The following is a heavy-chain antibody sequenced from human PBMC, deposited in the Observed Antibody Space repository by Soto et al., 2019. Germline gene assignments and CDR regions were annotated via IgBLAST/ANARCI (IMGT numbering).Heavy chain of an antibody. CDR3: ARASRSGGWYFDY. CDR2: INPHSGGT. V-gene: IGHV1-2*02. J-gene: IGHJ4*02. CDR1: GYTFTDYY. Sequence: QVKLVQSGAEVKKPGASVKVSCKASGYTFTDYYLHWVRQAPGQRLEWMGWINPHSGGTNYAQKFQGRVTMTRDTSISTAYMELSRLRSDDTAIYYCARASRSGGWYFDYWGQGTLVTVSS. D-gene: IGHD6-19*01.